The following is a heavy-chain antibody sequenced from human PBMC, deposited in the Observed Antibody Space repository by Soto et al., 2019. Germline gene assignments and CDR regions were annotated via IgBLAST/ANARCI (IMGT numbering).Heavy chain of an antibody. CDR3: VSGDNWNDEASDY. J-gene: IGHJ4*02. CDR1: GFMFSNHG. Sequence: QVQLVESGGGVVQPGRSLRLSCAASGFMFSNHGMHWVRQAPGKGLEWVAVIWSDGNNRYYADSVKGRFTISRDNSKNTVYLQMNSRRAEDTAVYYCVSGDNWNDEASDYWGQGTLVTVSS. D-gene: IGHD1-1*01. V-gene: IGHV3-33*01. CDR2: IWSDGNNR.